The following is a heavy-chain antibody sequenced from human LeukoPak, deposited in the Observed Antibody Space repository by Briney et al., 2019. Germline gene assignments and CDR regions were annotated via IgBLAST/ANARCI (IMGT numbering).Heavy chain of an antibody. CDR1: GGSISSGGYY. Sequence: SQTLSLTCTVSGGSISSGGYYWSWIRQHPGKGLEWIGHIYYSGSTYYNPSLKSRVTISVDTSKNQFSLKLSSVTAADTAVYYCARSGVYARRGWFDPWGQGTLVTVSS. D-gene: IGHD2-8*01. CDR3: ARSGVYARRGWFDP. J-gene: IGHJ5*02. V-gene: IGHV4-31*03. CDR2: IYYSGST.